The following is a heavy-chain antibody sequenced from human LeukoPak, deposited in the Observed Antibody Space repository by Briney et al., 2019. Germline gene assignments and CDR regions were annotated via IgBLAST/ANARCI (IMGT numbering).Heavy chain of an antibody. CDR2: IRYDGSNK. J-gene: IGHJ4*02. Sequence: GGSLRLSCAASGFTFSSYGMHWVRQAPGKGLEWVAFIRYDGSNKYYADSVKGRFTISRDNSKNTLYLQMNSLRAEDTAVYYCAKDRWIQLWFEFDYWGQGTLVTVSS. CDR3: AKDRWIQLWFEFDY. V-gene: IGHV3-30*02. D-gene: IGHD5-18*01. CDR1: GFTFSSYG.